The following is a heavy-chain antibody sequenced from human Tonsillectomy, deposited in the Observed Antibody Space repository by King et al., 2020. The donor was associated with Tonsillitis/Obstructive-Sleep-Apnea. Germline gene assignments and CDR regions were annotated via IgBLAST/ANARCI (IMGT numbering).Heavy chain of an antibody. CDR1: GGSISSYY. D-gene: IGHD3-3*01. CDR3: ARHEDYDFWSGYSQYAFDI. V-gene: IGHV4-59*08. J-gene: IGHJ3*02. Sequence: VQLQESGPGLVKPSETLSLTCTVSGGSISSYYWSRIRQPPGKGLEWIGYIYYSGSTNYNPSLKSRVTISVDTSKNQFSLKLSSVTAADTAVYYCARHEDYDFWSGYSQYAFDIWGQGTMVTVSS. CDR2: IYYSGST.